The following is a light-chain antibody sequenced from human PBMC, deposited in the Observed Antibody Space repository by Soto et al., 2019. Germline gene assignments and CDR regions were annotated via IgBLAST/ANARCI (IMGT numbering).Light chain of an antibody. CDR1: QSVLYSSNNKNY. CDR2: WAS. J-gene: IGKJ4*01. CDR3: QQHYSPPFT. V-gene: IGKV4-1*01. Sequence: DIVMTQFPDSLAVSLGERATINCKSSQSVLYSSNNKNYLAWYQQKPRQPPKLLISWASTRESGVPDRCSGSGAGADFTRTISSLQAEDAAVDYCQQHYSPPFTFGGGTKVEIK.